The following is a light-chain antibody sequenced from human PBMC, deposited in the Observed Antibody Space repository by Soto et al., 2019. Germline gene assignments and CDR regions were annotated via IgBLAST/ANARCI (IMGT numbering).Light chain of an antibody. CDR2: QDS. J-gene: IGLJ2*01. CDR1: KLGDKY. V-gene: IGLV3-1*01. Sequence: SSELTQPPSVSVSPGQTASITCTGDKLGDKYACWYQQNPGQSPVLVIYQDSKRPSGIPERFSGSNSGNTATLTISGTQAMDEADYYCQAWDSSTGVFGGGTKLTVL. CDR3: QAWDSSTGV.